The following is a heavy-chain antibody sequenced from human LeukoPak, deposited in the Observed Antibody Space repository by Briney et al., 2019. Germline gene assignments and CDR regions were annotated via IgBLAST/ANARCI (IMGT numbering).Heavy chain of an antibody. J-gene: IGHJ4*02. Sequence: PGRSLRLSCAASGFTFSSYGMHWVRQAPGKGLEWVAVIWYDGSNKYYADSVKGRFTISRDNSKNTLYLQMNSLRAEDTAVYYCARDPTTYDILTGYSDYWGQGTLVTVSS. CDR3: ARDPTTYDILTGYSDY. V-gene: IGHV3-33*01. CDR1: GFTFSSYG. CDR2: IWYDGSNK. D-gene: IGHD3-9*01.